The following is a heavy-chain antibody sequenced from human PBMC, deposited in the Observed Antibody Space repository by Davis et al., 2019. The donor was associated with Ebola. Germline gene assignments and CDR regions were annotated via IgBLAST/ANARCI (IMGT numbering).Heavy chain of an antibody. V-gene: IGHV3-30-3*01. CDR3: ARSTVMGY. CDR2: ISYDGSNK. Sequence: GESLRLSCAASGFTFSSYAMHWVRQAPGKGLEWVAVISYDGSNKYYADSVKGRFTISRDNSKNTLYLQMNSLRAEDTAVYYCARSTVMGYWGQGTLVTVSS. J-gene: IGHJ4*02. D-gene: IGHD4-11*01. CDR1: GFTFSSYA.